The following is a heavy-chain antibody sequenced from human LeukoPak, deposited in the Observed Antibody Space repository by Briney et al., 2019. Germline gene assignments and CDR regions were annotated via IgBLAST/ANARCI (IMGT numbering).Heavy chain of an antibody. V-gene: IGHV3-33*01. Sequence: ARSLTVSCAASGFTFSSYGMHWVRQAPGKGLEWVAVIWDDGITKHYADSVKGRFTISRDNSKNTLYLQMNSLRAEDTAVYYCARGKASGGYSGYGLDAFDIWGQGKMVSVSS. CDR3: ARGKASGGYSGYGLDAFDI. CDR1: GFTFSSYG. J-gene: IGHJ3*02. CDR2: IWDDGITK. D-gene: IGHD5-12*01.